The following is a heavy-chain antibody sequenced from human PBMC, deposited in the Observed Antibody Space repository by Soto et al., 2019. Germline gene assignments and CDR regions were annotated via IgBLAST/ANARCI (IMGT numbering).Heavy chain of an antibody. J-gene: IGHJ6*03. Sequence: SETLSLTCTVSGGSISSGGYYWSWIRQHPGKGLEWIGYIYYSGSTYYNPSLKSRVTISVDTSKNQFSLKLSSVTAADTAVYYCARDRAPCSSTSCHRTLYYYYYMDVWGKGTTVTVSS. CDR2: IYYSGST. D-gene: IGHD2-2*01. CDR3: ARDRAPCSSTSCHRTLYYYYYMDV. V-gene: IGHV4-31*03. CDR1: GGSISSGGYY.